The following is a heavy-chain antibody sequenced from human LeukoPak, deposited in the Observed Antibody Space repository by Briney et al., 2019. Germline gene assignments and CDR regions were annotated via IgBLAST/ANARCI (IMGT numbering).Heavy chain of an antibody. CDR3: ARGDYSSGWFVEY. CDR2: IYHSGST. V-gene: IGHV4-34*01. D-gene: IGHD6-19*01. Sequence: SETLSLPCAVYGGSFSGYYWSWIRQPPGKGLEWIGEIYHSGSTNFNPSLKSRVTISMDTSKNQFSLNLKSVTAADTAVYYCARGDYSSGWFVEYWGQGTLVTVSS. CDR1: GGSFSGYY. J-gene: IGHJ4*02.